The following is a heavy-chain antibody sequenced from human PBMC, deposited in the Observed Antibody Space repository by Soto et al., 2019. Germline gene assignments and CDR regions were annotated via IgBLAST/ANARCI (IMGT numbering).Heavy chain of an antibody. V-gene: IGHV1-69*05. D-gene: IGHD6-19*01. Sequence: QVQLVQSGAEVKKPGSSVEVSCKASGGTFSSYAISWVRQAPGQGIEWMGGIIPIFGPANYAQNFQGRVTITSDESTSTADMELRGLRSEDTAVYSWASDPPLAAEDYYGMDVWAQGTTVTVSS. J-gene: IGHJ6*02. CDR3: ASDPPLAAEDYYGMDV. CDR2: IIPIFGPA. CDR1: GGTFSSYA.